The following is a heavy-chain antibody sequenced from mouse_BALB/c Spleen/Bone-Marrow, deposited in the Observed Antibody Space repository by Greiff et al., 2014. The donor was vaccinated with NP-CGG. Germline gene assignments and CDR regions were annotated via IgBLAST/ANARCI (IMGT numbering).Heavy chain of an antibody. Sequence: QVHVKQSGAELVRPGTSVKVSCKASGYAFTNYLIEWVKQRPGQGLEWIGVINPGSGGTNYNEKFKGKATLTADKSSSTAYMQLSSLTSDDPAVYFCARRELGEFDYWGQGTTLTVSS. J-gene: IGHJ2*01. CDR1: GYAFTNYL. V-gene: IGHV1-54*01. CDR3: ARRELGEFDY. CDR2: INPGSGGT. D-gene: IGHD4-1*01.